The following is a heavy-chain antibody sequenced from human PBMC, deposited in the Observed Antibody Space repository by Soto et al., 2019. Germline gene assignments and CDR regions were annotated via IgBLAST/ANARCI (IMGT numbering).Heavy chain of an antibody. D-gene: IGHD5-18*01. Sequence: EVQLVESGGGLVQPGRSLRLSCAASGVTFDDYAMHWVRQAPGKGLEWVSGISWNSGIIDYADSVKGRFTISRDNAKNSLYLQMNSLGAEDTALYYCAKGYSYGVLEPLGYWGQGTLVTVSS. CDR3: AKGYSYGVLEPLGY. CDR1: GVTFDDYA. J-gene: IGHJ4*02. CDR2: ISWNSGII. V-gene: IGHV3-9*01.